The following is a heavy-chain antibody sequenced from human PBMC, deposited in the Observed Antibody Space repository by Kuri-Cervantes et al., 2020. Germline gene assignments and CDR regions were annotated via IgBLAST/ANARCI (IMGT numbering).Heavy chain of an antibody. D-gene: IGHD2-15*01. V-gene: IGHV1-18*01. J-gene: IGHJ4*02. CDR1: GYTFTSYG. CDR2: ISAHDADT. Sequence: ASVKVSCKASGYTFTSYGISWVRQAPGQGLEWMGWISAHDADTNYAHKLQGRVTMTTDTSTSTAYMELRSLRSDDTAVYYCARDLEGSEYPAPFDYWGQGTLVTVSS. CDR3: ARDLEGSEYPAPFDY.